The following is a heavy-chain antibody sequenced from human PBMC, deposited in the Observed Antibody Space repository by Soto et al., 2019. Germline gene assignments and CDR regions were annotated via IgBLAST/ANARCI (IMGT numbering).Heavy chain of an antibody. Sequence: PGGSSRLSCAASGFTFSSYGMHWVRQAPDKGLEWVAVIWYDGSNKYYADSVKGRFTISRDNSKNTLYLQMNSLRAEDTAVYYCANSRVELKVFDYWGQGTRVTVSS. D-gene: IGHD1-7*01. CDR2: IWYDGSNK. CDR3: ANSRVELKVFDY. J-gene: IGHJ4*02. V-gene: IGHV3-33*06. CDR1: GFTFSSYG.